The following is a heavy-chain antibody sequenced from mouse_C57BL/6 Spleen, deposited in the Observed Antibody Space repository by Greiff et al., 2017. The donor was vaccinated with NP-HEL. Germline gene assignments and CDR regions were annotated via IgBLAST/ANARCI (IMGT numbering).Heavy chain of an antibody. CDR2: IHPNSGST. J-gene: IGHJ1*03. V-gene: IGHV1-64*01. CDR1: GYTFTSYW. Sequence: VQLQQPGAELVKPGASVKLSCKASGYTFTSYWMHWVKQRPGQGLEWIGMIHPNSGSTNYNEKFKSKATLTVDKSSSTAYMQLSSLTSEDSAVYYCARSIYDGDWYFDVWGTGTTVTVSS. D-gene: IGHD2-3*01. CDR3: ARSIYDGDWYFDV.